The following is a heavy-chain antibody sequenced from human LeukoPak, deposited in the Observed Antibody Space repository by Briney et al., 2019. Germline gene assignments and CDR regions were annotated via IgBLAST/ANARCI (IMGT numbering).Heavy chain of an antibody. J-gene: IGHJ3*02. Sequence: NPGGSLRLSCAASGFTFSDYYMSWIRRAPGKGLEWVSYISSSSSYTNYADSVKGRFIISRDNAKNSLYLQMNSLRAEDTAVYYCARDFYYDSSGYGEAFDIWGQGTMVTVSS. CDR1: GFTFSDYY. D-gene: IGHD3-22*01. CDR2: ISSSSSYT. CDR3: ARDFYYDSSGYGEAFDI. V-gene: IGHV3-11*05.